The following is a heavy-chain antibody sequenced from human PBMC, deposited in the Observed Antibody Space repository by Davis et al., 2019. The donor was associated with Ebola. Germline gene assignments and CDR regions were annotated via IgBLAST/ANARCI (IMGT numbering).Heavy chain of an antibody. CDR3: ARGWLRSGFDS. V-gene: IGHV6-1*01. D-gene: IGHD5-12*01. Sequence: PSETLSLTFPISGDSVSSGGWNWIRQSPSRGLEWLGRTYYSSKWYNDYAVSVKSRITIDLNTSKNPLSLQRDSVTPEDTAVYYCARGWLRSGFDSWGQGTLVTVSS. CDR1: GDSVSSGG. J-gene: IGHJ4*02. CDR2: TYYSSKWYN.